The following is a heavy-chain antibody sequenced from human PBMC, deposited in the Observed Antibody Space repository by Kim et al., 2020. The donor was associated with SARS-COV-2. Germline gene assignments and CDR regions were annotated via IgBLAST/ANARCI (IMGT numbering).Heavy chain of an antibody. D-gene: IGHD2-2*01. CDR3: ARVGRLYCSSTSCYVFFPHQQTWFDP. V-gene: IGHV1-18*01. CDR2: ISAYNGNT. Sequence: ASVKVSCKASGYTFTSYGISWVRQAPGQGLEWMGWISAYNGNTNYAQKLQGRVTMTTDTSTSTAYMELRSLRSDDTAVYYCARVGRLYCSSTSCYVFFPHQQTWFDPWGQGTLVTVSS. CDR1: GYTFTSYG. J-gene: IGHJ5*02.